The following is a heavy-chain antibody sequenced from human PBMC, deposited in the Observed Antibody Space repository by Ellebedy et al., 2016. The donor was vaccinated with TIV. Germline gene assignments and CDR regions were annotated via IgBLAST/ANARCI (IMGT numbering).Heavy chain of an antibody. CDR3: ATGAYDI. J-gene: IGHJ3*02. V-gene: IGHV3-66*01. CDR1: GFTVSSVY. Sequence: GESLKVSCAASGFTVSSVYVSWVRQAPGKGLEWLSVIYSDAATYYADSVKGRFTISRDNSKNTLYLQMNSLTAEDTAVYYCATGAYDIWGQGTMVMVSS. CDR2: IYSDAAT.